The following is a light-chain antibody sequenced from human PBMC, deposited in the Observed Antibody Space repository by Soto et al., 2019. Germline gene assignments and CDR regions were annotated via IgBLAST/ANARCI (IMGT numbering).Light chain of an antibody. J-gene: IGLJ1*01. CDR1: SGDVGGYNY. Sequence: QSALTQPRSVSGSPGQSVTISCTGTSGDVGGYNYVSWYQEHPGKAPKLMIYDVSKRPSGVPDRFSGSKSGNTASLTISGLRAEDEADYYCCSYAGSYTHYVFGTGTKLTVL. CDR2: DVS. V-gene: IGLV2-11*01. CDR3: CSYAGSYTHYV.